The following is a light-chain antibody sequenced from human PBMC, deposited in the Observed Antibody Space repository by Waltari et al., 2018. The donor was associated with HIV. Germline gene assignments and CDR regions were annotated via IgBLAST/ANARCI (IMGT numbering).Light chain of an antibody. CDR1: SSAVGGYNY. J-gene: IGLJ1*01. CDR2: DVS. CDR3: SSYTSSNTLPYV. Sequence: QSALTQPASVSGSPGQSITISCTGTSSAVGGYNYVSRYQQHPGKAPKLMIYDVSNRPSGVSNRFSGSKSGNTASLTISGLQAEDEADYYCSSYTSSNTLPYVFGTGTKVTVL. V-gene: IGLV2-14*03.